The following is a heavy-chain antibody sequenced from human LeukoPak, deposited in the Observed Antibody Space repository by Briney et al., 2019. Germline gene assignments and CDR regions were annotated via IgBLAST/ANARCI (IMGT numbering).Heavy chain of an antibody. Sequence: SETLSLTCTVSGGSISSSDYFWRWFRQPPGRELEYIGNIYYSGSTYYKSSLKSRVTMSVHTSKNQFSLQLTSVTAADTAVYYCARHRVYYHYFDYWGQGTLVTVSS. CDR2: IYYSGST. J-gene: IGHJ4*02. D-gene: IGHD3-22*01. CDR1: GGSISSSDYF. V-gene: IGHV4-39*01. CDR3: ARHRVYYHYFDY.